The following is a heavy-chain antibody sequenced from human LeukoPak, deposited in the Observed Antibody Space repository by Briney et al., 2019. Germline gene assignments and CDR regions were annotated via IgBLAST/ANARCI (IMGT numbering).Heavy chain of an antibody. CDR1: GGSISSYY. J-gene: IGHJ3*02. V-gene: IGHV4-59*01. CDR2: IYYSGST. D-gene: IGHD6-19*01. CDR3: AREIAVAGIGDAFDI. Sequence: SETLSLTCTVSGGSISSYYWSWIRQPPGKGLEWIGYIYYSGSTNYNPSLKSRVTISVDTSKNQFSLKLSSVTAADTAVYYCAREIAVAGIGDAFDIWGQGTMVTVSS.